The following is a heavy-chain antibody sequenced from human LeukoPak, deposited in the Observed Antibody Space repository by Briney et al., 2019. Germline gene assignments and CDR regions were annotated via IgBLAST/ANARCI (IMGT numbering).Heavy chain of an antibody. Sequence: PGRSLRLSCAASGFTFSSYAMHWVRQAPGKGLEWVAVISYDGSNKYYADSVKGRFTISRDNSKNTLYLQMNSLRAEDTAVYYCARDVDESGPRFDYWGQGTLVTVSS. CDR3: ARDVDESGPRFDY. CDR1: GFTFSSYA. V-gene: IGHV3-30-3*01. D-gene: IGHD7-27*01. CDR2: ISYDGSNK. J-gene: IGHJ4*02.